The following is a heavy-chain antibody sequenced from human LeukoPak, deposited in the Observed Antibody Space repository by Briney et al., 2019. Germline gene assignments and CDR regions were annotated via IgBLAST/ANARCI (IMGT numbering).Heavy chain of an antibody. J-gene: IGHJ4*02. CDR1: GYTFTSYG. D-gene: IGHD6-6*01. CDR3: ARVRSYSSSSLFDY. CDR2: ISAYNGNT. V-gene: IGHV1-18*01. Sequence: GASVKVSCKASGYTFTSYGISWVRQAPGQGLEWMGWISAYNGNTNYAQKLQGRVTMTTDTSTSTAYMELRSLRSDDTAVYYCARVRSYSSSSLFDYWGQGTLVTVSS.